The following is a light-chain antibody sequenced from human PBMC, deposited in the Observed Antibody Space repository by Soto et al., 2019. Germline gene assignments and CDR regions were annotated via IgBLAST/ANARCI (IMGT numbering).Light chain of an antibody. J-gene: IGKJ5*01. V-gene: IGKV3-15*01. CDR2: GAS. CDR3: QQYGSSPIT. CDR1: QSVSSN. Sequence: EIVMTQSPATLSVSPGARAPLSCRASQSVSSNLAWYQQKPGQAPRPLIYGASTRATGIPARFSGSGSGTDFTLTISDVQPEDFALYYCQQYGSSPITFGQGTRLEIK.